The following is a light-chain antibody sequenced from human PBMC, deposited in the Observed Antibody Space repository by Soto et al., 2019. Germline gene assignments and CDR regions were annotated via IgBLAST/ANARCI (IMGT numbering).Light chain of an antibody. CDR3: ASYAGTKLFV. V-gene: IGLV2-8*01. CDR1: SSDVGFYNF. Sequence: QSALTQPPSASGSPGQSLTISCTGTSSDVGFYNFVSWYQQRPGKAPKLVIYEVTKRPSGVPDRFSGSKSGSTASLTVSGLQADDEAEYYCASYAGTKLFVFGSGTKLTV. CDR2: EVT. J-gene: IGLJ1*01.